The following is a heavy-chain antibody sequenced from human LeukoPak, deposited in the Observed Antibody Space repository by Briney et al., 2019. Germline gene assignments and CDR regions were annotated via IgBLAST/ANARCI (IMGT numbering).Heavy chain of an antibody. CDR1: GGSISTYY. J-gene: IGHJ5*02. D-gene: IGHD1-26*01. V-gene: IGHV4-59*01. Sequence: SETLSLTCTVSGGSISTYYWSWLRQPPGKGLEWIGYVYYTGSTSYNPSLQSRVTMSLDTSKNQFSLELNSVTPADTAVYYCARGGNYWHQWWFDPWGRGTLVSVSS. CDR2: VYYTGST. CDR3: ARGGNYWHQWWFDP.